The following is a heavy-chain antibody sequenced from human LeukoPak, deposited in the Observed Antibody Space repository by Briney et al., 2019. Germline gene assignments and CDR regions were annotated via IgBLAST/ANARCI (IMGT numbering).Heavy chain of an antibody. CDR3: VKAQYDFWSGLDY. V-gene: IGHV3-64D*09. D-gene: IGHD3-3*01. CDR1: GFTFSRYP. Sequence: GGSLRLSCSASGFTFSRYPMHWDRQAPGKGLEYVSAISGNGGSTYYADSVKGRFTISRDNSKNTLYLQMSSLRTEDTAIYYCVKAQYDFWSGLDYWGQGTLVTVSS. CDR2: ISGNGGST. J-gene: IGHJ4*02.